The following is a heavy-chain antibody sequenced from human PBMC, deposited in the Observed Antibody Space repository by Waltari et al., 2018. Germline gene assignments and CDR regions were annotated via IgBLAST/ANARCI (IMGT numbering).Heavy chain of an antibody. CDR2: IYHSGST. Sequence: QVQLQESGPGLVKPSQTLSLPCTVSGGSISSGGYSWSWIRQHPGKGLEWIGYIYHSGSTYYNPSLKSRVTISVDRSKNQFSLKLSSVTAADTAVYYCARRGPLDRTAYWYFDLWGRGTLVTVSS. CDR1: GGSISSGGYS. D-gene: IGHD3-22*01. J-gene: IGHJ2*01. CDR3: ARRGPLDRTAYWYFDL. V-gene: IGHV4-30-2*01.